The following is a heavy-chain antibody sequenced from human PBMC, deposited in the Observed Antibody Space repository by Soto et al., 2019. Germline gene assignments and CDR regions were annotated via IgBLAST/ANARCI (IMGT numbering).Heavy chain of an antibody. CDR1: GFTFSSYA. Sequence: GGSLRLSCAASGFTFSSYAMSWVRQAPGKGLEWVSAISGSGGSTYYADSVKGRFTISRDNSKNTLYLQMNSLRAEDTAVYYCAKGAGITMIVVVNPGAFDIWGQGTMVTVSS. CDR3: AKGAGITMIVVVNPGAFDI. J-gene: IGHJ3*02. CDR2: ISGSGGST. D-gene: IGHD3-22*01. V-gene: IGHV3-23*01.